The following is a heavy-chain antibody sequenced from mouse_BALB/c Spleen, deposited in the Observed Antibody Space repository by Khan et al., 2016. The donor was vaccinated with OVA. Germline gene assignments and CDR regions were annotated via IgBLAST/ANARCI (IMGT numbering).Heavy chain of an antibody. D-gene: IGHD2-1*01. V-gene: IGHV5-9*03. CDR3: ARSNYGNFAH. J-gene: IGHJ3*01. Sequence: EVELVESGGGLVKPGGSLKLSCAASGFTFSSYTMSWVRQTPEKRLEWVATISSGGDHPYYPDSVKGRFTISRDNAKNNLYLLMSSLRSEDTALYYCARSNYGNFAHWGQGTLVTVSA. CDR1: GFTFSSYT. CDR2: ISSGGDHP.